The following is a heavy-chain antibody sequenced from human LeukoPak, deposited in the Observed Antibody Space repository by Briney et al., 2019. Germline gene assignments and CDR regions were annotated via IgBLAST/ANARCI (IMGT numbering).Heavy chain of an antibody. CDR3: ARTPKRFGELYQSADY. Sequence: ASVKVSCKASGYTFTNHGITWVRQAPGQGLEWMGRISAYNGNADYAQSFQGRVTMTTDTSTSTAYMELRSLRSDDTGVYYCARTPKRFGELYQSADYWGQGTLVTVSS. D-gene: IGHD3-10*01. V-gene: IGHV1-18*01. CDR1: GYTFTNHG. CDR2: ISAYNGNA. J-gene: IGHJ4*02.